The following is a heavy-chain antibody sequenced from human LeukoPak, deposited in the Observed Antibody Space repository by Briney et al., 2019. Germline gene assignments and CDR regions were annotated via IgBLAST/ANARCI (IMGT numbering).Heavy chain of an antibody. D-gene: IGHD6-13*01. Sequence: SETLSLTCTVSGGSISSYYWSWIRQPPGKGLEWIGYIYYSGSTNYNPSLKSRVTISVDTSKNQFSLKLSSVTAADTAVYYCARENSSSWYKGGDAFDIWGQGTMVTVSS. CDR1: GGSISSYY. V-gene: IGHV4-59*01. CDR3: ARENSSSWYKGGDAFDI. CDR2: IYYSGST. J-gene: IGHJ3*02.